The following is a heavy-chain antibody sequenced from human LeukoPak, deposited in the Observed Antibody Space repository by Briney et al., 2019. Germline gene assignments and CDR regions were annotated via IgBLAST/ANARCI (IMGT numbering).Heavy chain of an antibody. CDR2: ISSSGSTI. V-gene: IGHV3-48*03. D-gene: IGHD1-26*01. CDR3: ARDSIVGASTDFDY. J-gene: IGHJ4*02. Sequence: QPGGSLRLSCAASGFTFSSYEMNWVRQAPGKGLEWISYISSSGSTIYYADSVKGRFTISRDNAKNSLYLQMNSLRAEDTAVYYCARDSIVGASTDFDYWGQGTLVTVSS. CDR1: GFTFSSYE.